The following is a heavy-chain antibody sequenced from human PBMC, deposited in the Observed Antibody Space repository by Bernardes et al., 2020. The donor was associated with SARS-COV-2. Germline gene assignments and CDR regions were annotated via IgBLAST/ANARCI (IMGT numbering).Heavy chain of an antibody. CDR1: GFTFNSHG. CDR2: ISYAGTNE. CDR3: ARDVAPLGKSFDY. V-gene: IGHV3-30*03. Sequence: GGSLRLSCAASGFTFNSHGMHWVRQAPGKGLEWVAVISYAGTNEYYADSVKGRFTISRDNSKNTLYLQMNSLRVEDTAVYYCARDVAPLGKSFDYWGQGTLVTVSS. D-gene: IGHD6-13*01. J-gene: IGHJ4*02.